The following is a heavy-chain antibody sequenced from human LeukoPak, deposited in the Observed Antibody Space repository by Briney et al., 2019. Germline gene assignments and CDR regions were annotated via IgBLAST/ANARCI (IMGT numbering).Heavy chain of an antibody. D-gene: IGHD5-24*01. V-gene: IGHV1-8*03. J-gene: IGHJ4*02. CDR2: MNPNSGNT. Sequence: ASVKVSCKASGYTFTSYGISWVRQATGQGLEWMGWMNPNSGNTGYAQKFQGRVTITADESTSTAYMELSSLRSEDTAVYYCVVEMATISCPFETCGSLYWGQGTLVTVSS. CDR3: VVEMATISCPFETCGSLY. CDR1: GYTFTSYG.